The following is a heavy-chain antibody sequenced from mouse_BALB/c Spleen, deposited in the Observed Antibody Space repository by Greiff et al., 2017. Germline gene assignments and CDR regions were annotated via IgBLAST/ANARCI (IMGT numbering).Heavy chain of an antibody. J-gene: IGHJ2*01. Sequence: VQLQQSGAELVRPGVSVKISCKGSGYTFTDYAMHWVKQSHAKSLEWIGVISTYYGDASYNQKFKGKATMTVDKSSSTAYMELARLTSEDSAIYYCARGTTATYFDYWGQGTTLTVSS. CDR2: ISTYYGDA. CDR3: ARGTTATYFDY. V-gene: IGHV1S137*01. CDR1: GYTFTDYA. D-gene: IGHD1-2*01.